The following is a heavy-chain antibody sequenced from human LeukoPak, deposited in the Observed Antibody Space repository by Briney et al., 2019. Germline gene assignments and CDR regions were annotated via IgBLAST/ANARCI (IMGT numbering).Heavy chain of an antibody. J-gene: IGHJ3*02. CDR3: AATNVVVLSANLLAFDI. Sequence: GESLKIPCKASGYSFTSHWIGWVRQMPGKGLEWMGIIFPVDSDTRYNPSFQGQVTISVDKSISAAYLQWSSLKASDTAMYYCAATNVVVLSANLLAFDIWGQGTVVTVSS. D-gene: IGHD2-15*01. CDR1: GYSFTSHW. CDR2: IFPVDSDT. V-gene: IGHV5-51*01.